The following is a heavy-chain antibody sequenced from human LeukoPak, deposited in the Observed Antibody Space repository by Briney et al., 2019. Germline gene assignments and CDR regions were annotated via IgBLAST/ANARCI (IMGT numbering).Heavy chain of an antibody. J-gene: IGHJ4*02. V-gene: IGHV4-30-2*01. CDR1: GGSISSGGYS. D-gene: IGHD3-9*01. CDR3: ASVFDCTFDY. Sequence: TLSLTCAVSGGSISSGGYSWSWIRQPPGKGLEWIRYIYHSGSTYYNPSLKSRVTISVDRSKNQFSLKLSSVTAADTAVYYCASVFDCTFDYWGQGTLVTVSS. CDR2: IYHSGST.